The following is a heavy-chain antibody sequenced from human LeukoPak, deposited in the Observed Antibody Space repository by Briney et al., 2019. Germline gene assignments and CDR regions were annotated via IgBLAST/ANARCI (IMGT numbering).Heavy chain of an antibody. CDR1: GFTFSSYW. CDR3: ARAGGNYVSPFDY. CDR2: INSDGSST. V-gene: IGHV3-74*01. J-gene: IGHJ4*02. D-gene: IGHD1-7*01. Sequence: GGSLRLSCAASGFTFSSYWMHWVRQAPGKGLVWVSRINSDGSSTSYADSGKGRFTISRDNAKNTLYLQMNSLRAEDTAVYYCARAGGNYVSPFDYWGQGTLVTVSS.